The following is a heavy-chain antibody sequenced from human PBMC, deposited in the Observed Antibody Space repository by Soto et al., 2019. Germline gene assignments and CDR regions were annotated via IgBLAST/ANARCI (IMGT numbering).Heavy chain of an antibody. CDR1: GFTFDDYA. CDR3: AKETGLRWSANGDPTYGMDV. D-gene: IGHD4-17*01. Sequence: EVQLVESGGGLVQPGRSLRLSCAASGFTFDDYAMHWVRQAPGKGLEWVSGISWNSGSIGYADSVKGRFTISRDNAKNSLYLQMNSLRAEDTALYYCAKETGLRWSANGDPTYGMDVWGQGTTVTVSS. J-gene: IGHJ6*02. V-gene: IGHV3-9*01. CDR2: ISWNSGSI.